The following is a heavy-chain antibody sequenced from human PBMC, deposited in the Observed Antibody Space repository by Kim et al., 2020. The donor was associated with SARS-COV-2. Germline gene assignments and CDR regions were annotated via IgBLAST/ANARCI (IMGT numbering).Heavy chain of an antibody. CDR2: ISGSGGST. V-gene: IGHV3-23*01. D-gene: IGHD6-6*01. Sequence: GGSLRLSCAASGFTFSSYAMSWVRQAPGKGLEWVSAISGSGGSTYYADSVKGRFTISRDNSKNTLYLQMNSLRAEDTAVYYCAKGILYLREYSSSSRGENFDYWGQGTLVTVSS. CDR3: AKGILYLREYSSSSRGENFDY. CDR1: GFTFSSYA. J-gene: IGHJ4*02.